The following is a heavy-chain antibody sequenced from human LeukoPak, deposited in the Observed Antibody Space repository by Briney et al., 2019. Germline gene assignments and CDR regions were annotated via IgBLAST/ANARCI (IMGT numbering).Heavy chain of an antibody. CDR2: INPFNDAT. D-gene: IGHD3-22*01. Sequence: ASVKVSCKASGYTFNDYYIQWVRQAPGQGLEWVGRINPFNDATHYGQKFQGRVTMTRDTSISTAYMELSRLRSDDTAVYYCAREGDYYDSSGYYYEGGYDYWGQGTLVTVSS. CDR1: GYTFNDYY. V-gene: IGHV1-2*06. CDR3: AREGDYYDSSGYYYEGGYDY. J-gene: IGHJ4*02.